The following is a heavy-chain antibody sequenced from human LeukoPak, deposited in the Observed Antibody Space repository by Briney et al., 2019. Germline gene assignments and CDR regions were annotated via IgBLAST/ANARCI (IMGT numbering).Heavy chain of an antibody. V-gene: IGHV1-3*01. CDR3: ARGTTIAAAGTGGDY. CDR1: GYTFNNHY. D-gene: IGHD6-13*01. Sequence: ASVKVSCKASGYTFNNHYMYWVRQAPGQRLEWMGWINAGNGNTKYSQKFQGRVTITRDTSASTAYMELSSLRSEDTAVYYCARGTTIAAAGTGGDYWGQGTLVTVSS. CDR2: INAGNGNT. J-gene: IGHJ4*02.